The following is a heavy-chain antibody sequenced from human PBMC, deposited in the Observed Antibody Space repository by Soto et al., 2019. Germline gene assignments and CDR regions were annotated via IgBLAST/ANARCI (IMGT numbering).Heavy chain of an antibody. CDR3: AQGRDAPEYFQH. CDR2: IGASSSNI. V-gene: IGHV3-23*01. CDR1: GFTFSSYA. Sequence: EVQLLESGGGLVQPGGSLRLSCAASGFTFSSYAMSWVRQAPGKGLEWVSIIGASSSNIYYADSVKGRFTISRDNSKNTLYLQMNSLGAEDTAVYYCAQGRDAPEYFQHWGQGTLVTVSS. J-gene: IGHJ1*01. D-gene: IGHD2-21*02.